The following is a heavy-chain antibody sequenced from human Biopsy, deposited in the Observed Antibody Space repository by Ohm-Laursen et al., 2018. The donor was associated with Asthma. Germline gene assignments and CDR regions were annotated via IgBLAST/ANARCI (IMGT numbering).Heavy chain of an antibody. CDR3: SRDRGESGYDFGRYDY. CDR2: ISSTSTYI. V-gene: IGHV3-21*01. CDR1: GFTFSTYS. D-gene: IGHD5-12*01. J-gene: IGHJ4*02. Sequence: GQTLSLTCAAPGFTFSTYSMNWVRQAPGKGLEWVSSISSTSTYIYYADSVKGRFTISRDNAKNSLYLQMNSLRAEDTAVYYCSRDRGESGYDFGRYDYWGQGTLVTVSS.